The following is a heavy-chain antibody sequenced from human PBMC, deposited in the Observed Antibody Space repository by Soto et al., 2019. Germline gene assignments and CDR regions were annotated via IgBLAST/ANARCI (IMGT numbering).Heavy chain of an antibody. CDR2: IIPIFGTA. Sequence: QVQLVQSGAEVKKPGSSVKVSCKASGGTFSSYAISWVRQAPGQGLEWMGGIIPIFGTANYAQKFQGRVTITADESTSTAYMELSSLRSEDTVVYYCASCPITGTTYYYYGMDVWGQGTTVTVSS. CDR3: ASCPITGTTYYYYGMDV. V-gene: IGHV1-69*01. J-gene: IGHJ6*02. CDR1: GGTFSSYA. D-gene: IGHD1-7*01.